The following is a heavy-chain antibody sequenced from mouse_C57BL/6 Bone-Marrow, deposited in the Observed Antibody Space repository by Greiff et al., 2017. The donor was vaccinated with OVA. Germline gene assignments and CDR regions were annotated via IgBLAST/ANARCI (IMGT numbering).Heavy chain of an antibody. CDR3: TRWYFDV. CDR2: IDPETGGT. V-gene: IGHV1-15*01. Sequence: QVQLQQSGAELVRPGASVTLSCKASGYTFTDYEMHWVKQTPVHGLEWIGAIDPETGGTAYNQKFKGKAILTADKSSSTAYMELRSLTSVDSAVYYCTRWYFDVWGTGTTVTVSS. CDR1: GYTFTDYE. J-gene: IGHJ1*03.